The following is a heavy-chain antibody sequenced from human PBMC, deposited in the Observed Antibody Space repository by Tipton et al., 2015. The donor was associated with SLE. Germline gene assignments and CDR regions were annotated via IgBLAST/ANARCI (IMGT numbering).Heavy chain of an antibody. D-gene: IGHD7-27*01. CDR1: GFTFSSNA. V-gene: IGHV3-23*01. CDR2: ISGRGGST. Sequence: SLRLSCAASGFTFSSNAMSWVRQAPGKGLEWVSAISGRGGSTYYADSVKGRFTISRDNAKNSLYLQMNSLRAEDTGVYYCARSGRSQVRELGFWGQGTLVTVSS. J-gene: IGHJ4*02. CDR3: ARSGRSQVRELGF.